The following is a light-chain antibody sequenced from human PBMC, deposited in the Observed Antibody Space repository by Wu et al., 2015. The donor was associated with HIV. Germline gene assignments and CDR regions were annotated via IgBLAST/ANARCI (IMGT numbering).Light chain of an antibody. CDR3: QQLHNYPET. CDR2: SAS. V-gene: IGKV1-27*01. Sequence: DIQMTQSPSSLSASVGDRVSITCRASQDISNYLAWFQQKPGKVPRLLIYSASTLQSGVPSRFRGSGSGTDFTLTISSLQPEDFATYYCQQLHNYPETFGGGTKVEIK. CDR1: QDISNY. J-gene: IGKJ4*01.